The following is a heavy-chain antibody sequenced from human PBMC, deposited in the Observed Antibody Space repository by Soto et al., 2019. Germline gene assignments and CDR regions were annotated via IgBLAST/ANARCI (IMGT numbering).Heavy chain of an antibody. Sequence: SVKVSCKASGGTFSSYAISRVRQAPGQGLEWMGGIIPIFGTANYAQKFQGRVTITADESTSTAYMELSSLRSEDTAVYYCARASASPDYDFWSGSPWFDPWGQGTLVTVSS. CDR2: IIPIFGTA. J-gene: IGHJ5*02. D-gene: IGHD3-3*01. CDR1: GGTFSSYA. V-gene: IGHV1-69*13. CDR3: ARASASPDYDFWSGSPWFDP.